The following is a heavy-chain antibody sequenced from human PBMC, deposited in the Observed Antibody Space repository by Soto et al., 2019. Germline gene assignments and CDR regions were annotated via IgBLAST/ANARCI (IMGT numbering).Heavy chain of an antibody. CDR3: ARRGCDSIFGSLDY. CDR1: GGSISSGDW. CDR2: IYYSGST. Sequence: QVQLQESGPGLVKPSGTLSLTCAVSGGSISSGDWCWSWVRQSPGKGLEWIGEIYYSGSTTYNPSLKSRVTISADKSENQFSLRLSSVTAADTAGYYWARRGCDSIFGSLDYWGQGTLVTVSS. D-gene: IGHD2-21*02. J-gene: IGHJ4*02. V-gene: IGHV4-4*02.